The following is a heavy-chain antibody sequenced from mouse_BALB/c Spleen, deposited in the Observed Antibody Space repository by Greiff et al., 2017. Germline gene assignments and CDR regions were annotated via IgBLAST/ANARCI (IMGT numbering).Heavy chain of an antibody. D-gene: IGHD1-1*01. J-gene: IGHJ1*01. CDR2: ISYSGST. Sequence: DVKLQESGPGLVKPSQSLSLTCTVTGYSITSDYAWNWIRQFPGNKLEWMGYISYSGSTSYNPSLKSRISITRDTSKNQFFLQLNSVTTEDTATYYCARNYGSIWYFDVWGAGTTVTVSS. CDR3: ARNYGSIWYFDV. V-gene: IGHV3-2*02. CDR1: GYSITSDYA.